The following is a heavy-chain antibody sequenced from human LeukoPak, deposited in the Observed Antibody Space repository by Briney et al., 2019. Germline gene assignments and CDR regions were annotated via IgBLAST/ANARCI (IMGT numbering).Heavy chain of an antibody. CDR2: IYYSGST. V-gene: IGHV4-39*07. CDR1: GGSISSSSYY. Sequence: SETLSLTCTVSGGSISSSSYYWGWIRQPPGKGLEWIGSIYYSGSTYYNPSLKSRVTISVDRSKNQFSLKLSSVTAADTAVYYCARAPDYYYGMDVWGQGTTVTVSS. J-gene: IGHJ6*02. CDR3: ARAPDYYYGMDV.